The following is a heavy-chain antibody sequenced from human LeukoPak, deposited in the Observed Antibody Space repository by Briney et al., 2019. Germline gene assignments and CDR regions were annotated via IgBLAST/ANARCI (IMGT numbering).Heavy chain of an antibody. D-gene: IGHD2-21*02. Sequence: GGSLRLSCAASGFTFSSYAMSWVRHAPGKGLEWVSAISGSGGSTYYADSVKGRVTISRDNSKNTLYLHMNSLRAEDTAVSYCAKVSEYYCGGDCPPYYFDYWGQGTLVTVSS. V-gene: IGHV3-23*01. J-gene: IGHJ4*02. CDR2: ISGSGGST. CDR1: GFTFSSYA. CDR3: AKVSEYYCGGDCPPYYFDY.